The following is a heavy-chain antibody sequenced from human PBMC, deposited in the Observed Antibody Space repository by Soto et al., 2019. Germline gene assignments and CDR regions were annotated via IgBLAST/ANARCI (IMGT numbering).Heavy chain of an antibody. CDR2: IYYSGST. J-gene: IGHJ5*02. D-gene: IGHD3-3*01. V-gene: IGHV4-30-4*01. CDR3: ARDRYYAFWSCPEKNYWYDP. CDR1: GGSISSGDYY. Sequence: PSETLSLTSTVSGGSISSGDYYWSLILKPPGKGLEWIGYIYYSGSTYYNPSLKSRVTISVDTSKNQFSLKLSSVTAADTAVDYCARDRYYAFWSCPEKNYWYDPWGQGTLVTVSS.